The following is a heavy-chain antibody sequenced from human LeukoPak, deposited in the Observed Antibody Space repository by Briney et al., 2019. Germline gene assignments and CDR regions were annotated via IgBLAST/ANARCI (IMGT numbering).Heavy chain of an antibody. V-gene: IGHV3-7*01. D-gene: IGHD2-2*01. CDR3: AREKYEGSTHFDY. J-gene: IGHJ4*02. CDR1: GFTFSSYW. CDR2: IKQDGSEK. Sequence: GGSLRLSCAASGFTFSSYWMSWVRQAPGKGLEWVANIKQDGSEKYYVDSVKGRFTISRDNAKNSLYLQMNSLRAEDTAVYYCAREKYEGSTHFDYWGQGTLVTVSS.